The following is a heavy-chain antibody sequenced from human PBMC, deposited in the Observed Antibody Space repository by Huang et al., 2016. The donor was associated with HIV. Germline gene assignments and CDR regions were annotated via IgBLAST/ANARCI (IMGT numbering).Heavy chain of an antibody. CDR3: TRGFRAKPGDY. V-gene: IGHV3-7*01. CDR2: INQDGSER. Sequence: EVDLVQSGGGLVQPGRSLRLSCVGSGFTFRSYWMNWVRQPPGRGREGVATINQDGSERFDVDAVRGRFAISRDNPNDSLSLQLNSLKGEDSAIYFCTRGFRAKPGDYWGQGSLVTVSS. CDR1: GFTFRSYW. J-gene: IGHJ4*02.